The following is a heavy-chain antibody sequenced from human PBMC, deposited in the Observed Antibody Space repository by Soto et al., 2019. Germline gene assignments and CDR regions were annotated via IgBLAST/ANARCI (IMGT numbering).Heavy chain of an antibody. CDR2: ISGTGGT. CDR1: GFTFSSHV. Sequence: EVQLWESGGGLVQPGGSLRLSCAVSGFTFSSHVMSWVRQAPGKGLEWVSAISGTGGTYYADSVKGRFTISRDNSKNALYLQMNNLRDEDTAVYYCAEDRRVAYCSGGICYSPDYWGQGTRVIVSS. J-gene: IGHJ4*02. CDR3: AEDRRVAYCSGGICYSPDY. D-gene: IGHD2-15*01. V-gene: IGHV3-23*01.